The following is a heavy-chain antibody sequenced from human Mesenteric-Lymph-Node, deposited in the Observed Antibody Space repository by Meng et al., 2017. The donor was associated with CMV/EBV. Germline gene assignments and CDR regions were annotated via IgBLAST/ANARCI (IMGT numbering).Heavy chain of an antibody. J-gene: IGHJ4*02. V-gene: IGHV4-34*01. D-gene: IGHD2-2*01. CDR1: FRGYY. Sequence: FRGYYWTWISQHPGKGLEWIGEINHSGSTNYDPSLKRRVTISVDTSKNQFSLRLSSVTAADTAVYYCARGDIVVVPAALKVAYYFDYWGQGTLVTVSS. CDR3: ARGDIVVVPAALKVAYYFDY. CDR2: INHSGST.